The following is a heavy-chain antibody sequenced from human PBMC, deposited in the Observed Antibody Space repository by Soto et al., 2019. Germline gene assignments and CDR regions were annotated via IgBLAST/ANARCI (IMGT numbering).Heavy chain of an antibody. J-gene: IGHJ4*02. Sequence: SETLSLTCAVSGGSISNMNWWSWVRQPPGKDLQWIGEIYHTGLTNYNPSLKSRVTISIDRSKNQFSLKLSSVTAADTAVYYCARVPDYWGQGILVTVSS. CDR3: ARVPDY. V-gene: IGHV4-4*02. D-gene: IGHD2-2*01. CDR2: IYHTGLT. CDR1: GGSISNMNW.